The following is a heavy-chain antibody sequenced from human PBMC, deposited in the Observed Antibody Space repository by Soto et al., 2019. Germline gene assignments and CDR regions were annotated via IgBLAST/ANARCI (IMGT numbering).Heavy chain of an antibody. CDR1: GYTFTGYY. Sequence: ASVKVSCKASGYTFTGYYMHWVRQAPGQGLEWMGWINPNSGGTNYAQKFQGWVTMTRDTSISTAYMELSRLRSDDTAVYYCAREAYCSSTSCPPGWFDPWGQGTLVTVSS. CDR3: AREAYCSSTSCPPGWFDP. D-gene: IGHD2-2*01. J-gene: IGHJ5*02. V-gene: IGHV1-2*04. CDR2: INPNSGGT.